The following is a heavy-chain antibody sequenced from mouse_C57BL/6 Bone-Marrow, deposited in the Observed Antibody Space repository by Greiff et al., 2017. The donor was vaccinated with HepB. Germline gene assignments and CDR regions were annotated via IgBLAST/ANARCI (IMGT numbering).Heavy chain of an antibody. J-gene: IGHJ3*01. CDR3: ASPSYYREAWFAY. CDR2: ISDGGSYT. CDR1: GFTFSSYA. V-gene: IGHV5-4*03. Sequence: EVKLVESGGGLVKPGGSLKLSCAASGFTFSSYAMSWVRQTPEKRLEWVATISDGGSYTYYPDNVKGRFTISRDNAKNNRYLQMSQLKSEDTAMYYCASPSYYREAWFAYGGQGTLVTVSA. D-gene: IGHD2-14*01.